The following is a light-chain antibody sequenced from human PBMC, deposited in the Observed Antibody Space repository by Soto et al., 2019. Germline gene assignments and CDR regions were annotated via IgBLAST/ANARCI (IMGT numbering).Light chain of an antibody. CDR3: SSYTSSSTLVV. CDR2: EVS. Sequence: QSALTQPASVSGSPGQSITISCTGTTSDIGAYNYVSWYQQHAGNAPKLIIYEVSHRPSGVSPRFSGSKSGNTASLTISGLQAEDEADYYCSSYTSSSTLVVFGTGTKVTVL. V-gene: IGLV2-14*01. CDR1: TSDIGAYNY. J-gene: IGLJ1*01.